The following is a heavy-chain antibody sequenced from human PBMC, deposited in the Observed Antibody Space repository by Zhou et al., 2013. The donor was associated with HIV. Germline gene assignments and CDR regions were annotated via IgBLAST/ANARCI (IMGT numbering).Heavy chain of an antibody. CDR2: INPQTGNT. CDR1: GFSFNNYY. D-gene: IGHD3-3*01. Sequence: QVQLVQSGAELKKPGASVKVSCKASGFSFNNYYIYWVRLAPGHGLEWVGWINPQTGNTNYAQKFLGRVTMTRDTSTSSVYMEVTRLRSDDAAVYYCTRSRGFSVHYKTDDYFDYWGQGTLVIVSS. V-gene: IGHV1-2*02. J-gene: IGHJ4*02. CDR3: TRSRGFSVHYKTDDYFDY.